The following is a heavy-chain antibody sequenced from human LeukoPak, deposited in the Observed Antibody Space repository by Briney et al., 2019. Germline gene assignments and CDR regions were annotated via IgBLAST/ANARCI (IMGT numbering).Heavy chain of an antibody. CDR1: GFTFSDYN. D-gene: IGHD3-10*01. CDR2: MSRSGDII. Sequence: AGGSLRLSCAASGFTFSDYNMNWVRQVPGKGLESVSYMSRSGDIIYYADSVKGRFTISRDNAKNSLYLQMNSLRAVDTAVYYCARDVYYGSGSPRLDYWGQGTLVTVSS. CDR3: ARDVYYGSGSPRLDY. V-gene: IGHV3-48*01. J-gene: IGHJ4*02.